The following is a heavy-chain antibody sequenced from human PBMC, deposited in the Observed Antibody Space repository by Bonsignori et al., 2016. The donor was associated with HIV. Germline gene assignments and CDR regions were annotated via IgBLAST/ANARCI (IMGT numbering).Heavy chain of an antibody. CDR2: INPNSGST. D-gene: IGHD7-27*01. J-gene: IGHJ6*03. V-gene: IGHV1-2*02. CDR3: ATLGIGSDFYFYYYMDV. Sequence: WVRQAPGQGLEWMGWINPNSGSTNYAQKFQGRVTMTRDTSINTAYMELSSLRSDDTAVYYCATLGIGSDFYFYYYMDVWGKGTTVTVSS.